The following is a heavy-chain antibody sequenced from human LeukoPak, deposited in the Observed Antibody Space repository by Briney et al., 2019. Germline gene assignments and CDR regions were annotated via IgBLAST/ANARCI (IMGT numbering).Heavy chain of an antibody. V-gene: IGHV4-39*01. D-gene: IGHD2/OR15-2a*01. Sequence: SETLSLTCTVSGGSISSVSYYWGWIRQPSGKGLEWIGAIYHNGITYYNPSLKSRVTISLDTSKKQFSLKLISVTTADTAVYYCASRLSFTVIEDWGQGTLVTVYS. CDR2: IYHNGIT. J-gene: IGHJ4*02. CDR1: GGSISSVSYY. CDR3: ASRLSFTVIED.